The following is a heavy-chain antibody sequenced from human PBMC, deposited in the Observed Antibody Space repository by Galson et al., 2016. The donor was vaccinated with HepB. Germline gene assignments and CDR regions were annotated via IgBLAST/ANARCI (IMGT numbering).Heavy chain of an antibody. Sequence: SETLSLTCTVSGGSISGSSYWWGWIRQPPGKGLEWIGSIYYSGTTHYNPSLKSRVTISVDTSKNQFSLKLSSVTAADTAVYYCMRYSWDSFMDWNWGQGTLVTVSP. J-gene: IGHJ4*02. CDR2: IYYSGTT. D-gene: IGHD1-7*01. V-gene: IGHV4-39*01. CDR3: MRYSWDSFMDWN. CDR1: GGSISGSSYW.